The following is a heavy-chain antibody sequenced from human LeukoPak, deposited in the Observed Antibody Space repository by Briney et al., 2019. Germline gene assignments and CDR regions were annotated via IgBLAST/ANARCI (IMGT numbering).Heavy chain of an antibody. CDR1: GYTFTGYY. Sequence: SVKVSCKASGYTFTGYYMHWVRQAPGQGLEWMGGIIPIFGTANYAQKFQGRVTITADKSTSTAYMELSSLRSEDTAVYYCARGEGYDILTGYYPAYYFDYWGQGTLVTVSS. D-gene: IGHD3-9*01. CDR3: ARGEGYDILTGYYPAYYFDY. CDR2: IIPIFGTA. V-gene: IGHV1-69*06. J-gene: IGHJ4*02.